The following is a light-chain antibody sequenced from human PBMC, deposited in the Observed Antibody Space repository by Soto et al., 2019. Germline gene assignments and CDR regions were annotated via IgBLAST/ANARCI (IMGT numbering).Light chain of an antibody. CDR1: QSISSW. V-gene: IGKV1-5*01. CDR2: DAS. CDR3: QQYNSYRT. Sequence: DIQMTQSPSTLSASVGDRVTITCRDSQSISSWLAWYQQKPGKAPKLLIYDASSLESGVPSRFSGSGSGTEFTLTISSLQPDDFATYYCQQYNSYRTFGQGTKV. J-gene: IGKJ1*01.